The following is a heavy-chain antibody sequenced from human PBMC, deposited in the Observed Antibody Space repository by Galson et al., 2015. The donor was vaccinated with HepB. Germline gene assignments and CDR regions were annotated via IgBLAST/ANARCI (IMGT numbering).Heavy chain of an antibody. CDR2: IDPSDSYT. Sequence: QSGAEVTKPGESLRISCKGSGYSFTSYWISWVRQMPGKGLEWMGRIDPSDSYTNYSPSFQGHVTISADKSISTAYLQWSSLKASDTAMYYCARHGADGIQLWLWWFDPWGQGTLVTVSS. CDR3: ARHGADGIQLWLWWFDP. CDR1: GYSFTSYW. V-gene: IGHV5-10-1*01. D-gene: IGHD5-18*01. J-gene: IGHJ5*02.